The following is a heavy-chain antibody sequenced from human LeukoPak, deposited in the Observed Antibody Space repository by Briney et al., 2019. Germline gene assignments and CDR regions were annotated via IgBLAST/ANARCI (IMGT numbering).Heavy chain of an antibody. D-gene: IGHD6-19*01. CDR1: GGSFSGYY. V-gene: IGHV4-59*10. J-gene: IGHJ3*02. Sequence: MPSETLSLTCAVYGGSFSGYYWSWIRQPAGKGLEWIGRIYTSGSTNYNPSLKSRVTMSVDTSKNQFSLKLSSVTAADTAVYYCARTPIAVAGSDAFDIWGQGTMVTVSS. CDR2: IYTSGST. CDR3: ARTPIAVAGSDAFDI.